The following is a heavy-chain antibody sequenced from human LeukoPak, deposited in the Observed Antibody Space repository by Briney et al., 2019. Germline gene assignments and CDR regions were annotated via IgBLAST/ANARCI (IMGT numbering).Heavy chain of an antibody. D-gene: IGHD6-13*01. J-gene: IGHJ3*02. V-gene: IGHV4-39*01. CDR1: GGSISSGDYY. CDR3: ARHPGGSTSFLPWIAAAGTGAFDI. CDR2: IYYSGST. Sequence: SETLSLTCTVSGGSISSGDYYWSWIRQPPGKGLEWIGSIYYSGSTYYNPSLKSRVTISVDTSKNQFSLKLSSVTAADTAVYYCARHPGGSTSFLPWIAAAGTGAFDIWGQGTMVTVSS.